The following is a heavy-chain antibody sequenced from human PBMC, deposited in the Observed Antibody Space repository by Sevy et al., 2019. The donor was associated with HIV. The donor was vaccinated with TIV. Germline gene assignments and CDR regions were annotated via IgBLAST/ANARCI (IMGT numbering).Heavy chain of an antibody. CDR1: GYSIRNGYY. J-gene: IGHJ4*02. V-gene: IGHV4-38-2*02. CDR2: IHHGGIT. Sequence: SDTPSLTCTVSGYSIRNGYYWAWIRQPPGKGLEWIGSIHHGGITHYNPSLKSRVIISVDTCKNQVSLELSSVTAADTAMYYCARDRKYPLYYFDYWGQGILVTVSS. D-gene: IGHD6-6*01. CDR3: ARDRKYPLYYFDY.